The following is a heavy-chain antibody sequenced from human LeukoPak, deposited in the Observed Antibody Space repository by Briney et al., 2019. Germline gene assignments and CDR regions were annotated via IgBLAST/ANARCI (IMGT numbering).Heavy chain of an antibody. J-gene: IGHJ1*01. V-gene: IGHV1-8*02. CDR1: GYTFTSYA. D-gene: IGHD3-10*01. CDR3: ARGILYGSGSYRTV. Sequence: ASVKVSCKASGYTFTSYAMNWVRQATGQGLEWMGWMNPNSDNTGYAQKFQGRVTMTRNTSISTAYMELSSLRSEDTAVYYCARGILYGSGSYRTVWGQGTLVTVSS. CDR2: MNPNSDNT.